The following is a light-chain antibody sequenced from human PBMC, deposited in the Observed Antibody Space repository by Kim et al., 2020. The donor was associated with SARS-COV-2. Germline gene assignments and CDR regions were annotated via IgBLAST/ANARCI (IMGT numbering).Light chain of an antibody. CDR1: QSLSSN. V-gene: IGKV3-15*01. Sequence: EIVMTQSPATLSVSPGERATLSCRASQSLSSNLAWYQQKPGQAPRLLLYCASTRAPNIPARFSGSGSGAEFTLTISSLQSEDFAVYYCQQFRSWPLYGFGQGTKVEI. CDR2: CAS. J-gene: IGKJ2*03. CDR3: QQFRSWPLYG.